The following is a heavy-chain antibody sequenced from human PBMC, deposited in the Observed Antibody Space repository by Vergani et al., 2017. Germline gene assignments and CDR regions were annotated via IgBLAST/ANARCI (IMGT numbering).Heavy chain of an antibody. V-gene: IGHV4-59*01. Sequence: QVQLQESGPGLVKPSQTLSLTCTVSGGSISSYYWSWIRQPPGKGLEWIGYIYYSGSTNYNPSLKSRVTISVDTSKNQFSLKLSSVTAADTSVYYCARGYSRGWYSYGYYGMDVWGQGTTVTVSS. CDR3: ARGYSRGWYSYGYYGMDV. CDR2: IYYSGST. D-gene: IGHD6-19*01. CDR1: GGSISSYY. J-gene: IGHJ6*02.